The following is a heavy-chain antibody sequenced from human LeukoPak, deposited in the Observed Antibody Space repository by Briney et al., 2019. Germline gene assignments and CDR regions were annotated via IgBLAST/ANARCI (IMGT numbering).Heavy chain of an antibody. J-gene: IGHJ1*01. V-gene: IGHV3-53*01. CDR1: GFTVSSSY. D-gene: IGHD3-10*01. CDR2: IYTSGST. Sequence: PGGSLRLSCAASGFTVSSSYMTWVRQAPGKGLEWVSVIYTSGSTYYADSVKGRFTVSRDNSKNTLYLQMNSLRAEDTAVYYCVRSYYYGSGTNWGGGTLVTVSS. CDR3: VRSYYYGSGTN.